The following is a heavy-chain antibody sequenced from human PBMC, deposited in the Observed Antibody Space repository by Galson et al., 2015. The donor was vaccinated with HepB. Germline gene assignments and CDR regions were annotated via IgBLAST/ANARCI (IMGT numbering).Heavy chain of an antibody. D-gene: IGHD1-14*01. V-gene: IGHV3-15*07. CDR2: IKSKTDGGTT. CDR1: GFTFSNAW. CDR3: TTDRNYYGMDV. Sequence: SLRLSCAASGFTFSNAWMNWVRQAPGKGLEWVGRIKSKTDGGTTDYAAPVKGRFTISRDDSKNTLYLQMSSLKTEDTAVYYCTTDRNYYGMDVWGQGTTVTVSS. J-gene: IGHJ6*02.